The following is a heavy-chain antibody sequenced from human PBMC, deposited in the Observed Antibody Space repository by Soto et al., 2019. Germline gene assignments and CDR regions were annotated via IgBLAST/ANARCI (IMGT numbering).Heavy chain of an antibody. V-gene: IGHV3-9*01. CDR3: AKDIGGSVVRGGSAFDI. CDR2: ISWNSGSI. Sequence: GGSLRLSCAASGFTFDDYAMHWVRQAPGKGLEWVSGISWNSGSIGYADSVKGRFTISRDNAKNSLYLQMNSLRAEDTALYYCAKDIGGSVVRGGSAFDIWGQGTMVTVSS. D-gene: IGHD3-10*01. CDR1: GFTFDDYA. J-gene: IGHJ3*02.